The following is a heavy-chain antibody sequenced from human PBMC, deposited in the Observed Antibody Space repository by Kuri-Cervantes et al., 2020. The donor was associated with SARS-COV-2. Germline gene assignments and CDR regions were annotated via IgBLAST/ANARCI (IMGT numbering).Heavy chain of an antibody. CDR3: ARAVVVTAMPFGY. V-gene: IGHV3-21*01. Sequence: GKSLKISCAASGFTFSSYSMNWVRQAPGKGLGWVSSISSSSSYIYYADSVKGRFTISRDNAKNSLYLQMNSLRAEDTAVYYCARAVVVTAMPFGYWGQGTLVTVSS. CDR2: ISSSSSYI. D-gene: IGHD2-21*02. J-gene: IGHJ4*02. CDR1: GFTFSSYS.